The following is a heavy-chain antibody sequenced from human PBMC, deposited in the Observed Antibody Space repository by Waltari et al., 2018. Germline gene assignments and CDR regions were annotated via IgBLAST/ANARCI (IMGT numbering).Heavy chain of an antibody. CDR1: GGTFSSYA. V-gene: IGHV1-69*04. Sequence: QVQLVQSGAEVKKPGSSVKVSCKASGGTFSSYAISWVRQAPGQGLEWMGRITPFLGIANYAQKFQGRVTITADKSTSTAYMELSSLRSEDTAVYYCARQVLRHGDRPPFDYWGQGTLVTVSS. J-gene: IGHJ4*02. CDR3: ARQVLRHGDRPPFDY. D-gene: IGHD4-17*01. CDR2: ITPFLGIA.